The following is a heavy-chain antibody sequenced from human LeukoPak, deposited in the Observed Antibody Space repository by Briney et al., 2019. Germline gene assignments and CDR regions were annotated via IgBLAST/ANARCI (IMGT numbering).Heavy chain of an antibody. V-gene: IGHV1-2*02. Sequence: ASVKVSCKASGYTFTGYYMHWERQAPGQGLEWMGWINPNSGGTNYAQKFQGRVTMTRDTSISTAYMELSRLRSDDTAVYYCARDGYGSGSYRRRNWFDPCGQGTLVTVSS. D-gene: IGHD3-10*01. CDR3: ARDGYGSGSYRRRNWFDP. J-gene: IGHJ5*02. CDR2: INPNSGGT. CDR1: GYTFTGYY.